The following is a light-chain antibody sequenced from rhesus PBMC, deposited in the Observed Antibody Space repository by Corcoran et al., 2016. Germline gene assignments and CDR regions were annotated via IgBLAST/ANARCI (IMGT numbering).Light chain of an antibody. CDR3: QQYSNWPCS. V-gene: IGKV3-42*03. Sequence: EIVLTQSPATLSLSPGERATLSCRASQSVSSSLAWYQQNPGQVPRLLIYGASSRATGIPDRFSGSGSGTDCTLTISSLEPEDFAVYYCQQYSNWPCSLGQGTKVEIK. CDR2: GAS. J-gene: IGKJ2*01. CDR1: QSVSSS.